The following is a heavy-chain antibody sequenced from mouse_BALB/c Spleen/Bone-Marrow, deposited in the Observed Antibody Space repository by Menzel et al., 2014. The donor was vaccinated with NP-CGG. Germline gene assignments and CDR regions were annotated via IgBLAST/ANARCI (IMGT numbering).Heavy chain of an antibody. J-gene: IGHJ3*01. CDR1: GYAFTSYN. CDR3: ASCGNYEAWFAY. D-gene: IGHD2-1*01. V-gene: IGHV1S135*01. CDR2: IDPYNGDT. Sequence: SGPELVKPGASVKVSCKASGYAFTSYNIYWVKQSHGKSLEWIGYIDPYNGDTNYNQKFKVKATLTVDKSSSTAYMHPNSLTSEDSSVYYGASCGNYEAWFAYWGQGTLVTVSA.